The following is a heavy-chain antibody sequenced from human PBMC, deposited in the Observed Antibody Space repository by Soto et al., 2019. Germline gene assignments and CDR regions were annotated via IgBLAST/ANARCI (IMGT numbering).Heavy chain of an antibody. CDR1: VFAFSSYS. CDR2: ISSSSSYI. V-gene: IGHV3-21*01. CDR3: ARDLLEMATISTYYGMEV. D-gene: IGHD5-12*01. Sequence: VGSLRLSCASSVFAFSSYSMNCVRHSPGKWLEWVSSISSSSSYIYYADSVKCRFTISRDNAKNSLYLQMNSLRAEDTAVYYCARDLLEMATISTYYGMEVWGQGSTATVSS. J-gene: IGHJ6*01.